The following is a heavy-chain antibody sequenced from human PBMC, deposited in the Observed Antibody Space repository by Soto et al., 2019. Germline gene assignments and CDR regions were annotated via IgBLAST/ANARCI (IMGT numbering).Heavy chain of an antibody. CDR2: ISSSGGII. Sequence: EVQLVESGGGLIQPGESLRLSCAASGFTFSNFDMNWVRQAPGKGLEWVSHISSSGGIIYYAESVRSRFTVSRDNAKNSLSLQMNSLSGEDSAVYYCAREGSVSSSDYYAYYYGMDVWGQGTTVTVSS. D-gene: IGHD3-10*01. CDR3: AREGSVSSSDYYAYYYGMDV. V-gene: IGHV3-48*03. J-gene: IGHJ6*02. CDR1: GFTFSNFD.